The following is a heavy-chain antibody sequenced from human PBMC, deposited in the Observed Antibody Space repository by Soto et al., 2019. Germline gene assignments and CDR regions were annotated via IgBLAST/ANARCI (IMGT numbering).Heavy chain of an antibody. CDR2: IYYSGST. CDR3: ASGGGSISWYSYYYYGMDV. J-gene: IGHJ6*02. D-gene: IGHD6-13*01. Sequence: QVQLQESGPGLVKPSQTLSLTCTVSGGYISSGGYYWSWIRQHPGKGLEWIGYIYYSGSTYYNPSLKSRVTISVDTSKNQFALKLSSVTAADTAVYYCASGGGSISWYSYYYYGMDVWGQGTTVTVSS. V-gene: IGHV4-31*03. CDR1: GGYISSGGYY.